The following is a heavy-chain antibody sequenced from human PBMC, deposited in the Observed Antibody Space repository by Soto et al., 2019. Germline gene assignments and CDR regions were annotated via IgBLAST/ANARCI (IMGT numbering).Heavy chain of an antibody. J-gene: IGHJ4*02. CDR3: GTGSCCSAENTLDY. V-gene: IGHV3-15*01. CDR1: GISFSNAW. D-gene: IGHD2-2*01. Sequence: PGGSLRLSCAASGISFSNAWMSWVRQAPGKGLEWVGRIYSRTDGGTVDYAAPVRGRFTISRDDSKNTVYLQMNSLQTEDTAVYYCGTGSCCSAENTLDYWGQGTLVTVSS. CDR2: IYSRTDGGTV.